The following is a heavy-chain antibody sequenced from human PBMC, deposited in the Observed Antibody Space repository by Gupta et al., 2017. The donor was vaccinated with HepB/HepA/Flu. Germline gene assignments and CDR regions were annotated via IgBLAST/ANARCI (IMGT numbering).Heavy chain of an antibody. CDR1: GFTFSSYE. Sequence: EVQLVESGGGWVQPGGPLRLSCAASGFTFSSYEMNWVRQAPGKGLEWVSYINSGGSIKYYADSVKGRFTMSRDNAKNSLDLQMNSLRAEDTAVYYCARGGALRFPYYIDSWGQGTLVTVSS. D-gene: IGHD3-3*01. V-gene: IGHV3-48*03. CDR3: ARGGALRFPYYIDS. CDR2: INSGGSIK. J-gene: IGHJ4*02.